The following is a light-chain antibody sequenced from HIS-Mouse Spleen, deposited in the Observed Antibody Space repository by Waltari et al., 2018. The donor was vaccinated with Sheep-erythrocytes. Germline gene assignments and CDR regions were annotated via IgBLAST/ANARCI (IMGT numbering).Light chain of an antibody. Sequence: QSALTQPRSVSGSPGQSVTISCTGTSSDVGGYNYVSWYQQHTGKAPKLMIYDVSKRPSGVPDRFYGAKTGNTASLTISGLQAEDEAYYYCCSYAGSYNHVFATGTKVTVL. J-gene: IGLJ1*01. CDR1: SSDVGGYNY. V-gene: IGLV2-11*01. CDR2: DVS. CDR3: CSYAGSYNHV.